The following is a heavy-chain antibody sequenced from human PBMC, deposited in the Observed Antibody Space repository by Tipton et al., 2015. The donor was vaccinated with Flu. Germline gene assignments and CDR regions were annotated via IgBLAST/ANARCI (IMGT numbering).Heavy chain of an antibody. CDR2: ISRSSDFI. Sequence: SLRLSCAASGFTFSTYTMDWVRQAPGKGPEWVSSISRSSDFIYYADSVKGRFTISRDNAKNSLSLQMNNLRAEDTAVYYCARPHHYDSGRDDYWGQGTLVTVSS. D-gene: IGHD3-22*01. V-gene: IGHV3-21*01. CDR1: GFTFSTYT. CDR3: ARPHHYDSGRDDY. J-gene: IGHJ4*02.